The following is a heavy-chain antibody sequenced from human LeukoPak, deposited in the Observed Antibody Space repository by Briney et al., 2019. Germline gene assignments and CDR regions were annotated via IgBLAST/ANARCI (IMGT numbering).Heavy chain of an antibody. CDR3: ARVDAGDTLDI. D-gene: IGHD3/OR15-3a*01. CDR2: IKQDGGEK. Sequence: PGGSLRLSCAASGFTFSSYWMNWVRQAPGKGLGWVANIKQDGGEKYYVDSVKGRFTISRDNANNSLYLQMSSLRAEDTAVYYCARVDAGDTLDIWGQGTMVTVSS. CDR1: GFTFSSYW. V-gene: IGHV3-7*05. J-gene: IGHJ3*02.